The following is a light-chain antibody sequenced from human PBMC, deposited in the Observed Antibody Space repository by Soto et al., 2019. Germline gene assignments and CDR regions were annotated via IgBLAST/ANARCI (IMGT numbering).Light chain of an antibody. CDR2: EVT. CDR1: SSDVGGYNY. V-gene: IGLV2-8*01. J-gene: IGLJ2*01. Sequence: QSVLTQPPSASGSPGQSVTISCTGTSSDVGGYNYVSWYQQHPGKAPKLMIYEVTKRPSGVPDRFSGSKSDNTAPLTVSGLQAEDEADYYCSSYAGSNFVVFGGGTKLTVL. CDR3: SSYAGSNFVV.